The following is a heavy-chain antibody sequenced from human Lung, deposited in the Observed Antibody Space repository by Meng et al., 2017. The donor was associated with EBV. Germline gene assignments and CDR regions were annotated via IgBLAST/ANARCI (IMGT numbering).Heavy chain of an antibody. V-gene: IGHV2-5*02. D-gene: IGHD2-2*01. CDR3: ALFTRSWFDP. Sequence: ITLNESGPTLVKPTPTLTRTWLFSGFSLRTSEVGVGWIRQPPGKALEWLAVIYWDDDKRYSPSLKSRLTITKDTSKNQVVLTLTNMDPVDTATYYCALFTRSWFDPWGQGTLVTVSS. J-gene: IGHJ5*02. CDR2: IYWDDDK. CDR1: GFSLRTSEVG.